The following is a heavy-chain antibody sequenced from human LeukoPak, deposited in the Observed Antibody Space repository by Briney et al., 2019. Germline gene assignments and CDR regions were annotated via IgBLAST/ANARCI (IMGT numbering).Heavy chain of an antibody. V-gene: IGHV1-46*01. Sequence: GASVKVSCKASGYTFTSYYMHWVRQAPGQGLEWMGIINPSGGSTSYAQKFQGRVTMTRDTSTSTVYMELSSLRSEDTAVYYCARDYCSSTSCPVYYFDYWGQGTLVTVSS. CDR1: GYTFTSYY. CDR3: ARDYCSSTSCPVYYFDY. J-gene: IGHJ4*02. CDR2: INPSGGST. D-gene: IGHD2-2*01.